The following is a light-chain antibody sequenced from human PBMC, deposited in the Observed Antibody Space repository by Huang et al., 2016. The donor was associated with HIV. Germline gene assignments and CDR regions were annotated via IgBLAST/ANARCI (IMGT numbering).Light chain of an antibody. J-gene: IGKJ4*01. CDR3: QQSYSSLLS. CDR2: AAS. V-gene: IGKV1-39*01. CDR1: QTITTY. Sequence: DIQMTQSPSSLSASVGDRVIMTCRASQTITTYLNWYQQRPGKAPKLLIYAASSLQSGGPSSVSGSGSGTDFTLTIRKLEPEDFATYYCQQSYSSLLSFGGGTKVAIK.